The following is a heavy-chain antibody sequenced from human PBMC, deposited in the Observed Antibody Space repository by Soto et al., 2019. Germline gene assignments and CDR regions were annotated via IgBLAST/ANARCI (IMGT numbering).Heavy chain of an antibody. Sequence: PSETLSLTCTVSGGSISSGGYYWSWIRQHPGKGLEWIGYIYYSGSTSYNPSLKSRVNISVDTSKNQFSLKLSSVTAADTAVYYCAREYVDCGGDCYQAGFDYWGQGTLVTVSS. D-gene: IGHD2-21*02. CDR1: GGSISSGGYY. J-gene: IGHJ4*02. V-gene: IGHV4-31*03. CDR2: IYYSGST. CDR3: AREYVDCGGDCYQAGFDY.